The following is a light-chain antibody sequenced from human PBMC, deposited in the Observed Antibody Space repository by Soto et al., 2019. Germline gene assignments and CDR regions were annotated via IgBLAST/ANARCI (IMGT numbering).Light chain of an antibody. CDR3: QQHNRFPIP. V-gene: IGKV1-9*01. CDR1: QGIDNF. CDR2: GAS. J-gene: IGKJ3*01. Sequence: IQLTQSPSSLSASAGDRVTISCRASQGIDNFLAWYQQKPGKAPKLLIYGASTLPSGVPSRFSGSGSGTDFTLTNSSLPPEDSATYYWQQHNRFPIPFGHGTKVDIK.